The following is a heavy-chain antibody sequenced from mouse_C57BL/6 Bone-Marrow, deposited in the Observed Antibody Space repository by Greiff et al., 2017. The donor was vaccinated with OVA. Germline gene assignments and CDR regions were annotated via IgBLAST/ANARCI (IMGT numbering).Heavy chain of an antibody. Sequence: EVQLVESGPGLVKPSQSLSLTCSVTGYSITSGYYWNWIRQFPGNKLEWMGYISYDGSNNYNPPLKNRISITRDTSKNQFFLKLNSVTTEDTATYYCARNAYYSNYDYYAMDYWGQGTSVTVSS. V-gene: IGHV3-6*01. CDR1: GYSITSGYY. D-gene: IGHD2-5*01. CDR2: ISYDGSN. CDR3: ARNAYYSNYDYYAMDY. J-gene: IGHJ4*01.